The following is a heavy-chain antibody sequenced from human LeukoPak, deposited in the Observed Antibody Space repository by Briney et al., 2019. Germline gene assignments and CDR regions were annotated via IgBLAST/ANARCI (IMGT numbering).Heavy chain of an antibody. CDR1: GFTVSSNY. CDR2: IGTAGDT. J-gene: IGHJ6*02. CDR3: ARAHCSGGSCYAVGDYYYYGMDV. Sequence: GGSLRPSCAASGFTVSSNYMSWVRQATGKGLEWVSAIGTAGDTYYPGSVKGRFTISRENAKNSLYLQMNSLRAEDTAVYYCARAHCSGGSCYAVGDYYYYGMDVWGQGTTVTVSS. V-gene: IGHV3-13*01. D-gene: IGHD2-15*01.